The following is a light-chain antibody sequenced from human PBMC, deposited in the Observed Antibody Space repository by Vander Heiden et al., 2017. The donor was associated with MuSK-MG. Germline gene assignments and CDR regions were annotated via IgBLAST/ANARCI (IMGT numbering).Light chain of an antibody. CDR1: QSLLHSNGYNY. CDR2: LGS. V-gene: IGKV2-28*01. J-gene: IGKJ2*01. CDR3: RQALQTRHT. Sequence: IVMTQSPLSLPVTPGEPASISCRSSQSLLHSNGYNYLDWYLQKPGQSPQLLIYLGSNRASGVPDRFSGSGAGTDFTLKISRVEAEDVGVYYCRQALQTRHTFGQGTKMEIK.